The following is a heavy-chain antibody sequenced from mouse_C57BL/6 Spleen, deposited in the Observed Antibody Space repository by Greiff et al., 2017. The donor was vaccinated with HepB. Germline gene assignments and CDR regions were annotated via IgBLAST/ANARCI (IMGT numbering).Heavy chain of an antibody. J-gene: IGHJ2*01. Sequence: QVQLQQSGPELVKPGASVKISCKASGYAFSSSWMNWVKQRPGKGLEWIGRIYPGDGDTNYNGKFKGKATLTADKSSSTAYMQLSSLTSEDSAVYFCARGGDGYWGYWGQGTTLTVSS. CDR2: IYPGDGDT. CDR1: GYAFSSSW. CDR3: ARGGDGYWGY. D-gene: IGHD2-3*01. V-gene: IGHV1-82*01.